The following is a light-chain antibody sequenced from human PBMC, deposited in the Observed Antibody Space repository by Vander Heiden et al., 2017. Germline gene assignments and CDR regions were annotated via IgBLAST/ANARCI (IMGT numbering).Light chain of an antibody. CDR3: QQDNNWPPWT. V-gene: IGKV3D-15*01. CDR1: QSVSSN. Sequence: EIVMTQSPATLSVSPGERATLSCRASQSVSSNLAWYQQKPGQAPRLLIYGASTRATGIPARFSGSGYGTEFTLTISSRQSEDFAVYYCQQDNNWPPWTFGQWTKVEIK. CDR2: GAS. J-gene: IGKJ1*01.